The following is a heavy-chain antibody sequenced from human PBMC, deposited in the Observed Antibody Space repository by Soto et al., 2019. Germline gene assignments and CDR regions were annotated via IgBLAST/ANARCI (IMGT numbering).Heavy chain of an antibody. CDR1: GFTFSSYS. CDR2: ISSSSSTI. Sequence: PGGSLRLSCAASGFTFSSYSMNWVRQAPGKGLEWVSYISSSSSTIYYADSVKGRFTISRDNAKNSLYLQMNSLRAEDTAVYYCASRELLWWSGSFDYWGQGTLVTVSS. CDR3: ASRELLWWSGSFDY. D-gene: IGHD2-21*01. J-gene: IGHJ4*02. V-gene: IGHV3-48*01.